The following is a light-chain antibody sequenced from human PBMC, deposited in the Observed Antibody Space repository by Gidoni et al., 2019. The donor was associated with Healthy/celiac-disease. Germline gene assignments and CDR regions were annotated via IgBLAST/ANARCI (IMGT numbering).Light chain of an antibody. CDR1: QSISSW. CDR2: DAS. Sequence: DIQLTQSPSTLSASVGDRVTITCRASQSISSWLAWYQQKPGKAPKLLIYDASSLESGVPSRFSGSGSGTEFTLTISSLQPDDFATYYCQQYNSWTFXQXTKVEIK. V-gene: IGKV1-5*01. J-gene: IGKJ1*01. CDR3: QQYNSWT.